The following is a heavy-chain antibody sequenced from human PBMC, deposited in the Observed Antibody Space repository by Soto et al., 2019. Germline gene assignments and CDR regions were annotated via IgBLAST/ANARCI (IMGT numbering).Heavy chain of an antibody. D-gene: IGHD5-18*01. CDR3: ARDNSYGYCVDY. CDR2: ISYDGSNK. V-gene: IGHV3-30-3*01. Sequence: QVQLVESGGGVVQPGRSLRLSCAASGFTFSSYAMHWVRQAPGKGLEWVAVISYDGSNKYYADSVKGRFTISRDNSKNTLYLQMNSLSAEDTAVYYCARDNSYGYCVDYWGQGTLVTVSS. J-gene: IGHJ4*02. CDR1: GFTFSSYA.